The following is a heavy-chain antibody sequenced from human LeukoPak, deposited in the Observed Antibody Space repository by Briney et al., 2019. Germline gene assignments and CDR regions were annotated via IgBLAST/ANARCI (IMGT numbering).Heavy chain of an antibody. CDR3: VRQGWLQLNFLDY. CDR1: GFTFSSYI. J-gene: IGHJ4*02. CDR2: ISSRGGTI. Sequence: GGSLRLSCAASGFTFSSYIMNWVRQAPGKGLEWVSYISSRGGTIDYADSVKGRFTISRDNAKNSLYLQMNSLRAEDTAVYYCVRQGWLQLNFLDYWGQVALVTVSS. V-gene: IGHV3-48*01. D-gene: IGHD5-24*01.